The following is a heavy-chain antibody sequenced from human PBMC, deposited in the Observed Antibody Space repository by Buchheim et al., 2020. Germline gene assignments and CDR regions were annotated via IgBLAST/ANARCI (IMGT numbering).Heavy chain of an antibody. CDR2: INHTGST. J-gene: IGHJ5*02. CDR1: GGSFSRSS. Sequence: QVQLQQWGAGLLKPSETLSLNCAVYGGSFSRSSWSWIRQTPGKGLEWIGEINHTGSTNYNPSLTSRVTISVDRTKNHVTLKLTSVTAADTAVYHCAVTTRGDCWSWGWFDPWGQGTL. CDR3: AVTTRGDCWSWGWFDP. V-gene: IGHV4-34*02. D-gene: IGHD2-21*01.